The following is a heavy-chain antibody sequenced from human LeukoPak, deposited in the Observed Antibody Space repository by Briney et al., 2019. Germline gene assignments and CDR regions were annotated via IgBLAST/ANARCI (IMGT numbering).Heavy chain of an antibody. CDR3: ARDRWELLSNSYHYCGLDV. Sequence: GGSLRLSCAASGFTFSNYWMSWVRQAPGKGLEWVANIRQDGSEKCYVDSVKGRFTVSRDNAKNSLYLQMNSLRAEDTAVYYCARDRWELLSNSYHYCGLDVWGQGTTVTVSS. J-gene: IGHJ6*02. CDR2: IRQDGSEK. CDR1: GFTFSNYW. V-gene: IGHV3-7*01. D-gene: IGHD2-15*01.